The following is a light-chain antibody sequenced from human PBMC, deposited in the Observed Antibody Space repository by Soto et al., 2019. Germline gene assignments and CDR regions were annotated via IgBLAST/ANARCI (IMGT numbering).Light chain of an antibody. CDR2: DAS. CDR3: QQYNNWPQLT. J-gene: IGKJ4*01. Sequence: EIVMTQSPATLSVSPGERATLSCRASQSANTNLAWYQQKPGQAPRLLISDASTRATGIPARFSGSGSGTEFTLTISSLQSEDFAVYYCQQYNNWPQLTFGGGTKVDIK. CDR1: QSANTN. V-gene: IGKV3-15*01.